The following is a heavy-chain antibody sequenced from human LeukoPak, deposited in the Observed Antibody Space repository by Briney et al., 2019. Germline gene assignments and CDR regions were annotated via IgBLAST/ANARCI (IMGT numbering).Heavy chain of an antibody. V-gene: IGHV1-2*02. Sequence: GASVKVSCKASGYTFTGYYMHWVRQAPGQGLEWMGWINPNSGGTNYAQKFQGRVTMTRDTSISTAYMELSRLRSDDTAVYYCARERMGSTPTPDFDYWGQGTLVTVSS. CDR1: GYTFTGYY. CDR2: INPNSGGT. D-gene: IGHD1-26*01. CDR3: ARERMGSTPTPDFDY. J-gene: IGHJ4*02.